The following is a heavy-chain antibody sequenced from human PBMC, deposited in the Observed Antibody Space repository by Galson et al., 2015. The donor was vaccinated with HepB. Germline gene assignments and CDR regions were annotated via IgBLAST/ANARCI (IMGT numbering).Heavy chain of an antibody. CDR3: ARLHGSGTYFLDY. V-gene: IGHV3-33*01. J-gene: IGHJ4*02. CDR2: IWSDGSNK. CDR1: GFTFSSYV. Sequence: SLRLSCAASGFTFSSYVMHWVRQAPGKGLEWVAVIWSDGSNKYYADSVKGRFTISRDNSKNTLFLQMNSLRAEDTAVYYCARLHGSGTYFLDYWGQGTLVTVSS. D-gene: IGHD3-10*01.